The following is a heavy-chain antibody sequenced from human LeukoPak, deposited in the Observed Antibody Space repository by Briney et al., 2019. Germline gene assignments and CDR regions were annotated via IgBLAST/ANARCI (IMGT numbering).Heavy chain of an antibody. J-gene: IGHJ4*02. V-gene: IGHV3-21*01. CDR3: ARDMGRLRVDGEPFDY. CDR1: GFTFSSYS. CDR2: ISSSSSYI. D-gene: IGHD3-10*01. Sequence: GGSLRLSCAASGFTFSSYSMNWVRQAPGKGLEWVSSISSSSSYIYYADSVKGRSTISRDNAKNSLYLQMNSLRAEDTAVYYCARDMGRLRVDGEPFDYWGQGTLVTVSS.